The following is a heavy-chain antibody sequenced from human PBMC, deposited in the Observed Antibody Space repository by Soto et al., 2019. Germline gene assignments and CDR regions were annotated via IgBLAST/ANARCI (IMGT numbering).Heavy chain of an antibody. CDR3: SKYSGEYDAFDI. D-gene: IGHD2-21*01. J-gene: IGHJ3*02. Sequence: GGSLRLSCVASGFSFSTYAINWVRQAPWKGLEWVSSISTTSIFIDYSDSVKGRFTVSRDNARNTLFLQLNSLRAEDTAVYYCSKYSGEYDAFDILGQWTMVTV. CDR1: GFSFSTYA. CDR2: ISTTSIFI. V-gene: IGHV3-21*01.